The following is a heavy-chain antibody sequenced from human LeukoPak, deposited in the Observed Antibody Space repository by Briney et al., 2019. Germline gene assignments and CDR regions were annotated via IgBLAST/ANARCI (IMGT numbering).Heavy chain of an antibody. D-gene: IGHD6-13*01. J-gene: IGHJ5*02. CDR1: GYTFTSYD. V-gene: IGHV1-8*01. CDR3: ARYYGLAAAGTSWFDP. CDR2: MNPNSGNT. Sequence: ASVKVSCKASGYTFTSYDINWVRQATGQGLEWMGWMNPNSGNTGYAQKFQGRVTMTRNTSISTAYMELSSLRSEDTAVYYCARYYGLAAAGTSWFDPWGQGTLVTVSS.